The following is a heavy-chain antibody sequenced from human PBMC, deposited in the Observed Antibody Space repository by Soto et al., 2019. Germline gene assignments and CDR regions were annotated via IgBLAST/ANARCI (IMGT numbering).Heavy chain of an antibody. J-gene: IGHJ4*02. CDR2: INGRGGST. D-gene: IGHD6-19*01. V-gene: IGHV3-23*01. CDR3: AKDLSSRGWYKNDMDY. CDR1: GFTFSSYA. Sequence: GSLRLSCAASGFTFSSYAMSWVRQAPGKGLEWVSAINGRGGSTYYADSVKGRFTISRDNSKNTLYLQMNSLRAEDTAVYYCAKDLSSRGWYKNDMDYWGQGTLVTVSS.